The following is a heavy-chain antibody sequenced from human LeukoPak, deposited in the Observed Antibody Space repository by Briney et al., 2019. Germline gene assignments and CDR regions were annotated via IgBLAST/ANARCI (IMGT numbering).Heavy chain of an antibody. J-gene: IGHJ4*02. CDR2: INSDRSST. CDR3: ARGNYYDSSGPGGY. D-gene: IGHD3-22*01. CDR1: GFTFSSHW. Sequence: GGSLRLSCAASGFTFSSHWMHWVRQAPGKRLVWVSRINSDRSSTSYVDSVAGRFTISRDNAKNTLYLQMNSLRAEDTAVYHCARGNYYDSSGPGGYWGQGTLVIVSS. V-gene: IGHV3-74*01.